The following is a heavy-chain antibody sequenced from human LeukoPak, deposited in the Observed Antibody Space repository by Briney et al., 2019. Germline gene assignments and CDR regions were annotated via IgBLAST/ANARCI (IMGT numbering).Heavy chain of an antibody. J-gene: IGHJ3*02. CDR2: ISYDGSNK. V-gene: IGHV3-30*18. CDR1: GFTFSSYG. CDR3: AKDSGQWLPHDAFDI. Sequence: GGSLRLSCAASGFTFSSYGMHWVRQAPGKGLEWGAVISYDGSNKYYADSVKGRFTISRDNSKNTLYLQMNSLRAEDTAVYYCAKDSGQWLPHDAFDIWGQGTMVTVSS. D-gene: IGHD6-19*01.